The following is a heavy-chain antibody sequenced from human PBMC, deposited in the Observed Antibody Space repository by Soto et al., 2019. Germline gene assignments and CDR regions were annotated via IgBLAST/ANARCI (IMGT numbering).Heavy chain of an antibody. CDR2: IIPIFGTA. CDR3: ARTLGSYGSGRFDY. J-gene: IGHJ4*02. CDR1: GGTFSSYA. Sequence: SLKVYCKASGGTFSSYAISWVRQATGQGLEWMGGIIPIFGTANYAQKFQGRVTITADESTSTAYMELSSLRSEDTAVYYCARTLGSYGSGRFDYWGQGTLVTVSS. D-gene: IGHD3-10*01. V-gene: IGHV1-69*13.